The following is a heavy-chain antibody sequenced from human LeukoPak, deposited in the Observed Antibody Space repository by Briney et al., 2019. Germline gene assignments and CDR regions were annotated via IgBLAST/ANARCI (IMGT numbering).Heavy chain of an antibody. J-gene: IGHJ4*02. Sequence: SETLLLTCAVSGGSISSGGYSWSWIRQPPGKGLEWIGYIYHSGSTYYNPSLKSRVTISVDRSKNQFSLKLSSVTAADTAVYYCARGSRPIDYWGQGTLVTVSS. CDR2: IYHSGST. V-gene: IGHV4-30-2*01. CDR3: ARGSRPIDY. CDR1: GGSISSGGYS.